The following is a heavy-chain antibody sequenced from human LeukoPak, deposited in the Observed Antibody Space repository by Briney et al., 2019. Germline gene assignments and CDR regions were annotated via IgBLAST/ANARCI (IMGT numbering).Heavy chain of an antibody. Sequence: SETLSLTCAVSGYSISSGYYWGWIRQPPGKGLEWIGSIYHSGSTYYNPSLKSRVTISVDTSKNQFSLKLSSVTAADTAVYYCASLAVAGPYYFDYWGPGTLVTVSS. CDR1: GYSISSGYY. CDR3: ASLAVAGPYYFDY. J-gene: IGHJ4*02. D-gene: IGHD6-19*01. CDR2: IYHSGST. V-gene: IGHV4-38-2*01.